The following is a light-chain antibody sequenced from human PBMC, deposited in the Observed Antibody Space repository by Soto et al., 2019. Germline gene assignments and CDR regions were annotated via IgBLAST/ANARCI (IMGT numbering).Light chain of an antibody. Sequence: EIVLTQSPGTLSLSPGERATLSCRASQSVSSSYLAWYQQKPGQAPRLLMYGASSRAKGIPDRFSGSGSGTDFTLTIRRLEPEDFAVYFCQQHDNSPYTFGQGTKLEIK. CDR1: QSVSSSY. J-gene: IGKJ2*01. CDR3: QQHDNSPYT. V-gene: IGKV3-20*01. CDR2: GAS.